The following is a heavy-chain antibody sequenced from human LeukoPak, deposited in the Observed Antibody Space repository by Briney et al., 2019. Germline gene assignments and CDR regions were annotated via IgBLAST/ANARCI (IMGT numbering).Heavy chain of an antibody. J-gene: IGHJ4*02. V-gene: IGHV1-3*01. D-gene: IGHD3-3*01. CDR2: INAGNGNT. CDR1: GYTFTSYA. CDR3: ARSGGPATYDSGPNFDY. Sequence: ASVKVSCKASGYTFTSYAMHWVRQASGQGLEWMGWINAGNGNTNYAQKLQGRVTMTTDTSTSTAYMELRSLRSDDTAVYYCARSGGPATYDSGPNFDYWGQGTLVTVSS.